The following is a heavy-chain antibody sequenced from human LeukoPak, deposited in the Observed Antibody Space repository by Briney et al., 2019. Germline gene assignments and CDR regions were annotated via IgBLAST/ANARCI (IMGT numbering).Heavy chain of an antibody. V-gene: IGHV5-51*01. CDR2: IYPGDSDT. CDR3: ARLGTAVVARYFDY. CDR1: GYSFTSYG. Sequence: EALKISRKGSGYSFTSYGSAWVRQMPGKCLEWMGSIYPGDSDTRYSPSFQGQVTISADKSISTAYLQWSGLKASDIAIYYCARLGTAVVARYFDYWGQGTLVTVSS. J-gene: IGHJ4*02. D-gene: IGHD5-18*01.